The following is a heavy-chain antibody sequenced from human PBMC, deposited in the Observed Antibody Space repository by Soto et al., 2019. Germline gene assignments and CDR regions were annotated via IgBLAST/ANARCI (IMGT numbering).Heavy chain of an antibody. CDR2: ISYDGSNK. Sequence: QVQLVESGGGVVQPGRSLRLSCAASGFTFSSYGMHWVRQAPGKGLEWVAVISYDGSNKYYADSMKGRFTSSRDNSKNTLYLQMNSLRAEDTAVYYCAKSSGDGTLGYWGQGTLVTVSS. V-gene: IGHV3-30*18. CDR1: GFTFSSYG. D-gene: IGHD3-10*01. CDR3: AKSSGDGTLGY. J-gene: IGHJ4*02.